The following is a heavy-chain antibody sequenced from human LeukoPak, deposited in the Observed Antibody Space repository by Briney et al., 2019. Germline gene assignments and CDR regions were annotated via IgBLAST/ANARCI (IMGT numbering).Heavy chain of an antibody. CDR1: GFTFSSYA. V-gene: IGHV3-30*03. J-gene: IGHJ4*02. CDR2: ISYDGSNK. Sequence: PGRSLRLSCAASGFTFSSYAMHWVRQAPGKGLEWVAVISYDGSNKYYADSVKGRFSISRDNSKNTLYLQMSSLRDEDTAVYYCARDITMVRGVITWGYFDYWGQGTLVTVSS. D-gene: IGHD3-10*01. CDR3: ARDITMVRGVITWGYFDY.